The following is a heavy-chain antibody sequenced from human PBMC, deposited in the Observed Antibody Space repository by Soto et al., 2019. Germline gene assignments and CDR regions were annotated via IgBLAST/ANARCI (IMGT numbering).Heavy chain of an antibody. V-gene: IGHV3-7*01. J-gene: IGHJ6*02. Sequence: GGSLRLSCAASGFTFSSYWMSWVRQAPGKGLEWVANIKQDGSEKYYVDSVKGRFTISRDNAKNSLYLQMNSLRAEDTAVYYCARDSYYDFWSGYYTLSPYYYGMDVWGQGTTFTVSS. CDR3: ARDSYYDFWSGYYTLSPYYYGMDV. D-gene: IGHD3-3*01. CDR2: IKQDGSEK. CDR1: GFTFSSYW.